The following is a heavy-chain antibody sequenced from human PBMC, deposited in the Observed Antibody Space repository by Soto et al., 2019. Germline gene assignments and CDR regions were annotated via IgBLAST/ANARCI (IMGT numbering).Heavy chain of an antibody. J-gene: IGHJ4*02. D-gene: IGHD1-26*01. CDR3: AKAHSGGGSYFGPTFDY. CDR2: ISGSGGST. Sequence: EVQLLESGGGLVQPGGSLRLSCAASGFTFSSYAMSWVRQAPGKGPEWVSAISGSGGSTYYADSVKGRFTISRDNSKNTLYLQMNSLRAEDTAVYYCAKAHSGGGSYFGPTFDYWGQGTLVTVSS. V-gene: IGHV3-23*01. CDR1: GFTFSSYA.